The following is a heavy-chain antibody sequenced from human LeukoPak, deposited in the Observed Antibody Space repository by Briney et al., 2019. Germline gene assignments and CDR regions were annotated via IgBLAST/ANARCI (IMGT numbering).Heavy chain of an antibody. V-gene: IGHV4-4*07. D-gene: IGHD2-2*01. Sequence: SETLSLTCTVSGGSISSYYWSWIRQPAGKGLEWIGRIYTSGSTNYNPSLKSRVTMSVDTSKKQFSLKLSSVTAADTAVYYCASHAARYCSSTSCSPVNYFDCWGQGTLVTVSS. CDR3: ASHAARYCSSTSCSPVNYFDC. J-gene: IGHJ4*02. CDR1: GGSISSYY. CDR2: IYTSGST.